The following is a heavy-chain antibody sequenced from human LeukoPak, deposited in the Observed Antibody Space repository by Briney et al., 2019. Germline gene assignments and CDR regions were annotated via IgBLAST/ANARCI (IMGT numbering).Heavy chain of an antibody. CDR3: ASLSEEWLDYYYMAV. D-gene: IGHD6-19*01. Sequence: GGSLRLSCSASGFTFSIYAMSCARHAPGKGLECVSSISGSGGFTYYTDSVKGRFTIARDNSKNTLYLQMNSLRVEDTAVYDCASLSEEWLDYYYMAVWGKGTTVTASS. CDR1: GFTFSIYA. J-gene: IGHJ6*03. CDR2: ISGSGGFT. V-gene: IGHV3-23*01.